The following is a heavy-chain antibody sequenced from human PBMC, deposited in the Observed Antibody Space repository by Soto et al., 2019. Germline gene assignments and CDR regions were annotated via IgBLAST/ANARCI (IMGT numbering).Heavy chain of an antibody. J-gene: IGHJ6*02. CDR1: GGSLSDYY. V-gene: IGHV4-34*01. CDR3: ARGLRASFGVRLSYYYYGMDV. Sequence: SETLSLTCAVYGGSLSDYYWGWIRQPPGKGLECIGEISQSGSTNYNSSLKSRVTISVDTSKNQFSLKLNSVTAADTAVYYCARGLRASFGVRLSYYYYGMDVWGQGTTVTVSS. CDR2: ISQSGST. D-gene: IGHD3-10*01.